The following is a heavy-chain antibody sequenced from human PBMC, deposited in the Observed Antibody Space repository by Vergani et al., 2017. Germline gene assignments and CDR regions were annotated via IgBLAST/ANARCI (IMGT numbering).Heavy chain of an antibody. D-gene: IGHD3-3*01. J-gene: IGHJ5*01. Sequence: EVQLVESGGGMVKPGASLRLSCAASGFTFSSYTMNWVRQAPGKGLEWISYISNGGNDIDYADSVKGRFIISRDNAKKSLDLQMNSLRVEDTAVYYCVRGPYYDFRSNSYNWLDPWGQGTLVTVSS. V-gene: IGHV3-48*01. CDR2: ISNGGNDI. CDR1: GFTFSSYT. CDR3: VRGPYYDFRSNSYNWLDP.